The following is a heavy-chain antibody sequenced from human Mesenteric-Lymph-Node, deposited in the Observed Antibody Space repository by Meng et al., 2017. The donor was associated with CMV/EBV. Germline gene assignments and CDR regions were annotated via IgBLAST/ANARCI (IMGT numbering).Heavy chain of an antibody. Sequence: GGSLRLSCVASGFDFSIYMMNWVRQVPGKGLEWVSHISASSSTRHYADSVKGRFTISRDNSQNTLHLQMESLRAEDTAVYYCVRGGAWEQPDAFDVWGQGTTVTVSS. CDR3: VRGGAWEQPDAFDV. CDR2: ISASSSTR. CDR1: GFDFSIYM. D-gene: IGHD1-26*01. V-gene: IGHV3-48*01. J-gene: IGHJ3*01.